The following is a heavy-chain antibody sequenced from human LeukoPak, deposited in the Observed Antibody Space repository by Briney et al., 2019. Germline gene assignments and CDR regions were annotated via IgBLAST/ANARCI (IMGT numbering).Heavy chain of an antibody. D-gene: IGHD3-22*01. V-gene: IGHV4-4*07. CDR2: SHGSGST. CDR3: ARDGDYDSGVFDV. Sequence: SETLSLSCNVSGVSINIYYWSWLRQTPGKGLEWIGRSHGSGSTNYNPSLKNRVTISIDKSKKSSSLRLTSVTAADTALYFCARDGDYDSGVFDVWGQGTLVTVSS. CDR1: GVSINIYY. J-gene: IGHJ4*02.